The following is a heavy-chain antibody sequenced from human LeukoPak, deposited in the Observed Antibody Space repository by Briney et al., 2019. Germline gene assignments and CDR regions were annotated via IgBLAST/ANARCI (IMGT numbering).Heavy chain of an antibody. CDR2: IDYSGST. V-gene: IGHV4-39*07. D-gene: IGHD3-9*01. CDR1: GGSISSSSYY. J-gene: IGHJ4*02. Sequence: SETLSLTCTVSGGSISSSSYYWGWIRQPPGKGLEWIGSIDYSGSTYYNPSLKSRVTISVDTSKNQFSLKLSSVTAADTAVYYCARDAGHYDDILTGSPAGFDYWGQGTLVTVSS. CDR3: ARDAGHYDDILTGSPAGFDY.